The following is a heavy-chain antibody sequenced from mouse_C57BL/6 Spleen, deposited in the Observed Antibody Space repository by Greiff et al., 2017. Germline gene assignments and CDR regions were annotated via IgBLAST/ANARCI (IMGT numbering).Heavy chain of an antibody. V-gene: IGHV1-4*01. CDR1: GYTFTSYT. CDR2: INPSSGYT. CDR3: ARNSNFDD. J-gene: IGHJ2*01. Sequence: VQLQQSGAELARPGASVKMSCKASGYTFTSYTMHWVKQRPGQGLEWIGYINPSSGYTKYNQKFKDKATLTADKSSSTAYMQLSSLTSEDSSVYYCARNSNFDDWGQGTTLTVSS. D-gene: IGHD2-5*01.